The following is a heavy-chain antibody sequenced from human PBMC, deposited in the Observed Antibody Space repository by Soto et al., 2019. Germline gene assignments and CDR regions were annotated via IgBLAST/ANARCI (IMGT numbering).Heavy chain of an antibody. D-gene: IGHD2-2*01. J-gene: IGHJ3*02. CDR1: GFTFSNYA. V-gene: IGHV3-23*01. Sequence: EVRLLESGGGLVQPGGSLRLSRVASGFTFSNYAMSWVRQAPGKGLEWVSVVTGRSSSTYYADSVEGRFIISRDNSRNTLFLQMNSLGAEDTAVYYCTKHLPSKKNQRRWADAFHIWGQGTILTVSS. CDR3: TKHLPSKKNQRRWADAFHI. CDR2: VTGRSSST.